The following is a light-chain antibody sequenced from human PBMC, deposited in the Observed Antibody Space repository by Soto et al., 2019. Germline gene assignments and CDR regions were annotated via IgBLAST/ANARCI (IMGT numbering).Light chain of an antibody. CDR3: TSYRSSSTLYV. J-gene: IGLJ1*01. Sequence: QSVLTQPASVSGSPGQSITISCTGTSSDVGGYSYVSWYQQYPGKAPKLMIYEVSNRPSGVSNRFSGSKSGNTASLTISGLQAEDEADYYCTSYRSSSTLYVFGTGTKLTVL. CDR1: SSDVGGYSY. V-gene: IGLV2-14*01. CDR2: EVS.